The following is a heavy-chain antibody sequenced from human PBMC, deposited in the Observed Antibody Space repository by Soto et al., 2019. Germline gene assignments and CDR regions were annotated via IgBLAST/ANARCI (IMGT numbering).Heavy chain of an antibody. D-gene: IGHD3-3*01. CDR2: IKEDGSDM. CDR1: GFTFSSYW. J-gene: IGHJ4*02. CDR3: ATEVWVYYDFWSGYSDY. V-gene: IGHV3-7*01. Sequence: EVQLVESGGGLVQPGGSLRLSCAASGFTFSSYWMSWVRQAPGKGLEWVANIKEDGSDMYYVDSVKGRFTISRDNAKNSLYLQMNSLRAADTAVYYCATEVWVYYDFWSGYSDYWGQGTLVTVSS.